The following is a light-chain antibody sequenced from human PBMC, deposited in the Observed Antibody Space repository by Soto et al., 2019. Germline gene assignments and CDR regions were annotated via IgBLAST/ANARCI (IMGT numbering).Light chain of an antibody. Sequence: DIQMTQSPSTLSASVGDRVTITFRASQTISSWLAWYQQKPGKAPKLLIYKASGLQSGVPSRFSGSGSGTEFTLTISSLQPDDFATYFCQQYNSFLLSFGGGTKVDIK. CDR3: QQYNSFLLS. J-gene: IGKJ4*01. CDR1: QTISSW. CDR2: KAS. V-gene: IGKV1-5*03.